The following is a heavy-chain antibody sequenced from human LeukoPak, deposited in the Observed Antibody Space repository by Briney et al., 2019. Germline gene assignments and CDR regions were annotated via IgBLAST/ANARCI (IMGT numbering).Heavy chain of an antibody. CDR3: ASGETGSTLGGY. D-gene: IGHD1-1*01. V-gene: IGHV4-59*01. J-gene: IGHJ4*02. CDR2: IYDTGNT. CDR1: GGPLSAYY. Sequence: SETLSHTCTVSGGPLSAYYWTWIRQPPGKGLEWIGYIYDTGNTNYNPSLKSRVTISVDTSKNQFSLKLTSVTAADTAVYYCASGETGSTLGGYWGQGTLVTVSS.